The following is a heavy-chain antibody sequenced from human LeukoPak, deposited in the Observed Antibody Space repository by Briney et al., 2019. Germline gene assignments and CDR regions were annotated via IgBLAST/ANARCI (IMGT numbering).Heavy chain of an antibody. CDR1: GFTFSSYS. CDR3: ARINMIVVVGGDY. Sequence: GGSLRLSCAASGFTFSSYSMNWVRQAPGKGLEWVSSISSSSSYIYYADSVKGRFTISRDNAKNSLYLQMNSLRAEDTAVYYCARINMIVVVGGDYWGQGTLVTVSS. CDR2: ISSSSSYI. V-gene: IGHV3-21*01. D-gene: IGHD3-22*01. J-gene: IGHJ4*02.